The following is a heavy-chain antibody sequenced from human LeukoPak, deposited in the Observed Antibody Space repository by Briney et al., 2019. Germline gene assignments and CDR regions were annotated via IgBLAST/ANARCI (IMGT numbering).Heavy chain of an antibody. CDR3: ARGPYYDFWSGYYSPYMDV. Sequence: GGSLRLSCPASGFTFSSYGMHWVRQAPGKGLEWVAFIRYDGSNKYYADSVKGRFTISRDNSKNTLYLQMNSLRAEDTAVYYCARGPYYDFWSGYYSPYMDVWGKGTTVTVSS. V-gene: IGHV3-30*02. D-gene: IGHD3-3*01. CDR2: IRYDGSNK. CDR1: GFTFSSYG. J-gene: IGHJ6*03.